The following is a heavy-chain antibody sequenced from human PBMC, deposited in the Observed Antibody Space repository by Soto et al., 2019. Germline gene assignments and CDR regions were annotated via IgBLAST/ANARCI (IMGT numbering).Heavy chain of an antibody. J-gene: IGHJ4*02. CDR1: GYSFTTHA. D-gene: IGHD1-1*01. CDR3: ARRTGLTGIDN. Sequence: QVQLEQSGAEVKQPGASVEVSCKASGYSFTTHAIQWIRQAPGQGLEWLGWIHSGTGDTEYSERFQDRVRITRDTSANTVYIILSSLTSEYTAVYFCARRTGLTGIDNCGPGTLVTVSS. CDR2: IHSGTGDT. V-gene: IGHV1-3*04.